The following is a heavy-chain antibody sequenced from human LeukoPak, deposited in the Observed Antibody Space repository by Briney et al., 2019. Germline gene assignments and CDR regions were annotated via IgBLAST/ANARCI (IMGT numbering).Heavy chain of an antibody. D-gene: IGHD5-18*01. CDR1: GFIFSTYA. CDR2: ISPSSDYI. V-gene: IGHV3-21*04. J-gene: IGHJ3*02. Sequence: GGSLRLSCAASGFIFSTYAMDWVRQAPRKGLEWVSSISPSSDYIHYADSVRGRFTISRDNAKNSLYLQMNSLRAEDTAVYYCARVRTAMVTNAFDIWGQGTMVTVSS. CDR3: ARVRTAMVTNAFDI.